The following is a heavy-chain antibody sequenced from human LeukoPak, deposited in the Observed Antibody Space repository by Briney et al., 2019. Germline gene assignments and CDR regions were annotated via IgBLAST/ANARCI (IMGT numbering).Heavy chain of an antibody. J-gene: IGHJ5*02. CDR3: ARGRNGYENLEP. V-gene: IGHV4-59*01. D-gene: IGHD5-12*01. CDR2: IYYSGST. CDR1: GGSISSYY. Sequence: KPSETLSLTCTVSGGSISSYYWSWIRQPPGKGLEWIGYIYYSGSTNYNPSLKSRVTISVDTSKNQFSLKLSSVTAADTAVYYCARGRNGYENLEPWGQGTLVTVSS.